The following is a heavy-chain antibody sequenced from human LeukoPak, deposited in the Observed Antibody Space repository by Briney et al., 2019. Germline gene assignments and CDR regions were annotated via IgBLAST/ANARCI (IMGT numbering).Heavy chain of an antibody. J-gene: IGHJ3*02. CDR1: GGSISRYY. CDR3: ARELYNWNGRRHAIDI. D-gene: IGHD1-20*01. CDR2: IYYSGST. V-gene: IGHV4-59*01. Sequence: SETLSLTRTVSGGSISRYYWSWVRQPPGKGLEYIGNIYYSGSTNYNPSLKSRVTISLDTSRSQFSLKLTSVTAADTAVYYCARELYNWNGRRHAIDIWGQGTMVTVSS.